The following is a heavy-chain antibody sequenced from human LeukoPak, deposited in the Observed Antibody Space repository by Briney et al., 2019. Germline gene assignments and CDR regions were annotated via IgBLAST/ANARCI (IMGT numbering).Heavy chain of an antibody. V-gene: IGHV3-21*01. CDR1: GFTFSSYS. J-gene: IGHJ6*03. Sequence: GGSLRLSCAASGFTFSSYSMSWVRQAPGKGLEWVSSISSSKTYIYYADSVKGRFTISRDNVKNSLYLQMNSLRAEDTAVYYCARVTSGIAGGTYYYYYMDVWGKGTTVTVSS. D-gene: IGHD6-13*01. CDR2: ISSSKTYI. CDR3: ARVTSGIAGGTYYYYYMDV.